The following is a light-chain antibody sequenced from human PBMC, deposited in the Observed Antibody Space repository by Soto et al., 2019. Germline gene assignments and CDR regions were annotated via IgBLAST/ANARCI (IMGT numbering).Light chain of an antibody. J-gene: IGLJ2*01. V-gene: IGLV1-40*01. Sequence: QPVLTQPPSVSGAPGQRVTISCTGSSSNIGAGYDVHWYQQLPGTAPKLLIYGNSNRPSGVPDRFSGSKSGTSASLAITGLKAEDEADYYCQSYDSSLSGSVVFGGGTKVTVL. CDR2: GNS. CDR3: QSYDSSLSGSVV. CDR1: SSNIGAGYD.